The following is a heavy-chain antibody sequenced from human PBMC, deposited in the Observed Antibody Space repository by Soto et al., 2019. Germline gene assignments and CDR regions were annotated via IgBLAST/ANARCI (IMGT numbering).Heavy chain of an antibody. V-gene: IGHV3-33*01. D-gene: IGHD6-19*01. Sequence: LRLSCAASGFTFSSYGMHWARQAPGKGLEWVAVIWYDGSNKYYADSVKGRFTISRDNSKNTLYLQMNSLRAEDTAVYYCARDLGSSGEGWYWGQGTLVTVSS. CDR1: GFTFSSYG. J-gene: IGHJ4*02. CDR2: IWYDGSNK. CDR3: ARDLGSSGEGWY.